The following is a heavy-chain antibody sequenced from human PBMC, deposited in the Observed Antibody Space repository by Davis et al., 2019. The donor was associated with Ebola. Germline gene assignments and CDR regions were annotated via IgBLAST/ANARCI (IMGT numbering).Heavy chain of an antibody. J-gene: IGHJ4*02. CDR1: GFTFSGSA. V-gene: IGHV3-73*01. CDR3: TRLLNSGVCSGGGCSGY. D-gene: IGHD2-15*01. Sequence: GESLKISCAASGFTFSGSAMHWVRQASGKGLEWVGRIRSKANSYATAYAASVKGRFTISRDDSKNTAYLQMNSLKTEDTAVYYCTRLLNSGVCSGGGCSGYWGQGTLVTVSS. CDR2: IRSKANSYAT.